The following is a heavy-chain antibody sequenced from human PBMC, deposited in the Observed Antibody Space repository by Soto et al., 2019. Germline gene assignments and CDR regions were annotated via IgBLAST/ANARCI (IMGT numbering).Heavy chain of an antibody. Sequence: GGSLRLSCAASGFTFSSYAMSWVRQAPGKGLEWVSAISGSGGSTYYADSVKGRFTISRDNSKNTLYLQMNSLRAEDTAVHYCAKDRAVAGTEDFDYWGQGTLVTVSS. D-gene: IGHD6-19*01. CDR1: GFTFSSYA. CDR3: AKDRAVAGTEDFDY. CDR2: ISGSGGST. J-gene: IGHJ4*02. V-gene: IGHV3-23*01.